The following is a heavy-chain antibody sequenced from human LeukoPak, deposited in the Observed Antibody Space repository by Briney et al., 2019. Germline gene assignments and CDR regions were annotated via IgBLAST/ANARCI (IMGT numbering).Heavy chain of an antibody. Sequence: GGSLRLSCAASGFTFSSNYMSWVRQAPGKGLEWVSVIYSGGSTYYADSVKGRFTISRDNSKNTLYLQMNSLRAEDTAVYYCASPSYSSGWYVNYYYYGMDVWGQGTTVTVSS. V-gene: IGHV3-53*01. CDR2: IYSGGST. CDR1: GFTFSSNY. CDR3: ASPSYSSGWYVNYYYYGMDV. J-gene: IGHJ6*02. D-gene: IGHD6-19*01.